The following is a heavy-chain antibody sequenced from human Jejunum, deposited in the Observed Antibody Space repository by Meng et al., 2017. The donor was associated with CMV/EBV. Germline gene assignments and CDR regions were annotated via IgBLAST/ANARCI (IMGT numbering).Heavy chain of an antibody. Sequence: SGFPRISFGIHWVRQLPGKGLEWVAVLWYDGSRKYFADSVRGRFSISRDDSKNTVYLQMNSLRAEDTAVYYCARDNDGSSHYSQFDYWGQGTLVTVSS. CDR3: ARDNDGSSHYSQFDY. CDR2: LWYDGSRK. CDR1: GFPRISFG. J-gene: IGHJ4*02. V-gene: IGHV3-33*01. D-gene: IGHD3-22*01.